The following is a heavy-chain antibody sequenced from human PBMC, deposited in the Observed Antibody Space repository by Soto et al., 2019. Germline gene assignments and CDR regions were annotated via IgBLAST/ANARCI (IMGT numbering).Heavy chain of an antibody. CDR2: IYYSGST. V-gene: IGHV4-59*01. CDR1: GGSISSYY. J-gene: IGHJ5*02. CDR3: ARAPFYDFWSGYGNWFDP. Sequence: SETLSLTCTVSGGSISSYYWSWIRQPPGKGLEWIGYIYYSGSTNYNPSLKSRVTISVDTSKNQFSLKLSSVTAADTAVYYCARAPFYDFWSGYGNWFDPWGQGTLVTVSS. D-gene: IGHD3-3*01.